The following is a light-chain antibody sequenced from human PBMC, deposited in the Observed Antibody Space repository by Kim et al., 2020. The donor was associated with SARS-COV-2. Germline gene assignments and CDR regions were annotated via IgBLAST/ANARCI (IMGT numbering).Light chain of an antibody. CDR1: SLRNYY. Sequence: SSELTQDPAVSVALGQTVRITCQGDSLRNYYASWYQQKPGQAPVLVVYGKNYRHSRIPDRFSGSSSGDTTSLTITGAQAEDEADYYCKSRDSSGDHVLFGGGTQLTVL. V-gene: IGLV3-19*01. J-gene: IGLJ2*01. CDR3: KSRDSSGDHVL. CDR2: GKN.